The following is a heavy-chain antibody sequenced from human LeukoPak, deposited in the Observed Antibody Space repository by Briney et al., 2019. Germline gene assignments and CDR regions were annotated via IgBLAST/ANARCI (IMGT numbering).Heavy chain of an antibody. CDR2: IYSGGST. D-gene: IGHD2-2*02. CDR3: AKRPCSSTSCYTYYFDY. CDR1: GFTFSSYA. Sequence: GGSLRLSCAASGFTFSSYAMSWVRQAPGKGLEWVSVIYSGGSTYYADSVKGRFTISRDNSKNTLYLQMNSLRAEDTAVYYCAKRPCSSTSCYTYYFDYWGQGTLVTVSS. J-gene: IGHJ4*02. V-gene: IGHV3-23*03.